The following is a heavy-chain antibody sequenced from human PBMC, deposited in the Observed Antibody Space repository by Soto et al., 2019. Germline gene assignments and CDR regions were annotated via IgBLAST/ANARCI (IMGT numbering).Heavy chain of an antibody. CDR3: ARDQVAVAGTDNWFDP. J-gene: IGHJ5*02. CDR1: GYTFTSYG. V-gene: IGHV1-18*04. D-gene: IGHD6-19*01. Sequence: QVQLVQSGPEVKKTGASVKVSCKTSGYTFTSYGISWVRQAPGQGLEWLGWISPQTHYTKYAQKLQGRLSLTTDTSTSTAYMELRSLGSDDTAVYFCARDQVAVAGTDNWFDPWGQGTPVSVSA. CDR2: ISPQTHYT.